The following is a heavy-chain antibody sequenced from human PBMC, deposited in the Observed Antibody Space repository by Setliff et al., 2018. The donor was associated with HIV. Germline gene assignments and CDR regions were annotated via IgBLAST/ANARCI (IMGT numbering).Heavy chain of an antibody. D-gene: IGHD3-10*01. CDR3: TRNLYYYASGIHFGVY. CDR1: GYTFNNYG. V-gene: IGHV1-18*01. CDR2: INTHSGYT. Sequence: ASVKVSCKASGYTFNNYGISWVRQAPGQGLEWMGWINTHSGYTNYAQNVQGRVTMTSDTSTNTFYMELSSLKSEDTAVYYCTRNLYYYASGIHFGVYWGQGTPVTVSS. J-gene: IGHJ4*02.